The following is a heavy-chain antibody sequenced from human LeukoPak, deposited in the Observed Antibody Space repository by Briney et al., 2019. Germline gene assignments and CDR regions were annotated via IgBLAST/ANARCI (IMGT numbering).Heavy chain of an antibody. D-gene: IGHD6-19*01. Sequence: SETLSFTCAVSGGSISSYYWSWLRQPPGKGLEWIGYIHYSGSTKYNPSLKSRVTISVDTSKNHPSLRLSCVTAADTAVFYCARHSGMIPVAGSFDYWGQGILVTVSS. CDR2: IHYSGST. CDR1: GGSISSYY. J-gene: IGHJ4*02. CDR3: ARHSGMIPVAGSFDY. V-gene: IGHV4-59*08.